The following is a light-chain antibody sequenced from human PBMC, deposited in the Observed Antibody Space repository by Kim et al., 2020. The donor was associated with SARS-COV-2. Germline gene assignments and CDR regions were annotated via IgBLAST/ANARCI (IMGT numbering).Light chain of an antibody. CDR3: HQYNSYPYT. Sequence: GDRVTITCRASQSINSWLAWYQQXQGKAPKLLIYKASGLESGVPSRFSGSESGTEFTLTISSLQPDDSATYYCHQYNSYPYTFGQGTKL. V-gene: IGKV1-5*03. CDR1: QSINSW. CDR2: KAS. J-gene: IGKJ2*01.